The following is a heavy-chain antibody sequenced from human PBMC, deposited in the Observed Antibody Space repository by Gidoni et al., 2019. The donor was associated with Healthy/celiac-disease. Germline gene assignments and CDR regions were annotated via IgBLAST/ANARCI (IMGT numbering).Heavy chain of an antibody. CDR1: GFTFSVSA. Sequence: EVQLVESGGGLVQPGGSLKLSCAASGFTFSVSAMHWVRQASGKGLEWVGRIRSKANSYATAYAASAKGRFTISRDDSKNTAYLQMNSLKTEDTAVYYCTSPIRGYYYGDYWGQGTLVTVSS. V-gene: IGHV3-73*01. CDR2: IRSKANSYAT. CDR3: TSPIRGYYYGDY. J-gene: IGHJ4*02. D-gene: IGHD3-22*01.